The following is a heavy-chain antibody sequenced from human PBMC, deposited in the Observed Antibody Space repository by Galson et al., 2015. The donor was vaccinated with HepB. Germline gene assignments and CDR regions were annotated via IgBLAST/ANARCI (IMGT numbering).Heavy chain of an antibody. CDR1: GFTVSSNY. J-gene: IGHJ4*02. CDR3: ARGEPRRLWFGDKVSRFD. CDR2: IYSGGST. V-gene: IGHV3-53*04. Sequence: SLRLSCAASGFTVSSNYMSWVRQAPGKGLEWVSVIYSGGSTYYADSVKGRFTISRHNSKNTLYLQMNSLRAEDTAVYYCARGEPRRLWFGDKVSRFDWGQGTLVTVSS. D-gene: IGHD3-10*01.